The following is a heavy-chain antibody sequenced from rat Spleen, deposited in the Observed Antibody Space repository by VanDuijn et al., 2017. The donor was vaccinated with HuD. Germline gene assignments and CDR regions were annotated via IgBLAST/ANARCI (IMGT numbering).Heavy chain of an antibody. CDR3: ARQNWPYYFDY. Sequence: EVQLVESGGGLVQPGRSLKLSCAASGFTFNNYWMTWIRQAPGKGLEWVATISYDGSSTYYPDSVKGRFTISRDNAKSTLYLQMDSLRSEDTATYYCARQNWPYYFDYWGQGVMVTVSS. V-gene: IGHV5-29*01. CDR2: ISYDGSST. CDR1: GFTFNNYW. D-gene: IGHD5-1*01. J-gene: IGHJ2*01.